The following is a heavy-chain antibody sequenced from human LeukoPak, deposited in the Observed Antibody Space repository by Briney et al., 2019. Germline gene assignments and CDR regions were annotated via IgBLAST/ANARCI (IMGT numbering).Heavy chain of an antibody. Sequence: KPSETLSLTCTVSGGSISSSSYYWGWIRQPRGKVLEWIGSIYYSGSTYYNPSRKSRVTISVYTSKNQFSLKLSSVTAADTAVYCCASLDNNAWYYAFDIWSQGTMVTVSS. D-gene: IGHD6-13*01. CDR2: IYYSGST. CDR1: GGSISSSSYY. J-gene: IGHJ3*02. V-gene: IGHV4-39*01. CDR3: ASLDNNAWYYAFDI.